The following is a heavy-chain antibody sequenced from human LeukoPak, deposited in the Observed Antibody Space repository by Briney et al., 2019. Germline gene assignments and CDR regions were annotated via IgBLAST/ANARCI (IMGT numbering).Heavy chain of an antibody. CDR1: GFSFSDYY. J-gene: IGHJ4*02. V-gene: IGHV3-11*01. Sequence: GGSLRLSCAASGFSFSDYYMRWIRQAPGKGLEWVSFISGSGSSIYYADSVKGRFTISRDNAKSSLYLQMNSLRAEDTAVYYCAKDSGPMVATWCDYWGQGTLVTVSS. D-gene: IGHD5-12*01. CDR3: AKDSGPMVATWCDY. CDR2: ISGSGSSI.